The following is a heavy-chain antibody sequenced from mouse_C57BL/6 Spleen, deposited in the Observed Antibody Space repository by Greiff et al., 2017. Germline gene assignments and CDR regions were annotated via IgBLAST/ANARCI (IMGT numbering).Heavy chain of an antibody. Sequence: VQLQQSGAELVRPGTSVKVSCKASGYAFTNYLIEWVKQRPGQGLEWIGVINPGSGGTNYNEKFKGKATLTADKSSSTAYMQLSSLTSEDSAVYFCARGTTVVALYYAMDYWGQGTSVTVSS. J-gene: IGHJ4*01. V-gene: IGHV1-54*01. CDR3: ARGTTVVALYYAMDY. D-gene: IGHD1-1*01. CDR2: INPGSGGT. CDR1: GYAFTNYL.